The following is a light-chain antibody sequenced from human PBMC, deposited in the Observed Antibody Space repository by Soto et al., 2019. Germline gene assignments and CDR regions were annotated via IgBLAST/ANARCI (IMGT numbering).Light chain of an antibody. J-gene: IGLJ1*01. V-gene: IGLV2-8*01. CDR2: DVI. CDR3: CSYTTSSTYV. CDR1: SSDVGTYNY. Sequence: QSALTQPPSASGSPGQTVAISCTGTSSDVGTYNYVSWYQQHPGKATKLMIYDVIQRPSGVPARFSGSKSGNTASLTVSGLQPEDEAAYYCCSYTTSSTYVFGTGTKRTGL.